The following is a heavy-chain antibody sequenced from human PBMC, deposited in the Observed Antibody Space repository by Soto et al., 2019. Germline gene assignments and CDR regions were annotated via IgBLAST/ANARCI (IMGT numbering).Heavy chain of an antibody. V-gene: IGHV4-39*01. D-gene: IGHD6-13*01. CDR1: GGSISSSSYY. CDR2: IYYSGST. CDR3: ARGSRKYSSSWYASWFDP. J-gene: IGHJ5*02. Sequence: SETLSLTCTVPGGSISSSSYYWGWIRQPPGKGLEWIGSIYYSGSTYYNPSLKSRVTISVDTSKNQFSLKLSSVTAADTAVYYCARGSRKYSSSWYASWFDPWGQGTLVTVSS.